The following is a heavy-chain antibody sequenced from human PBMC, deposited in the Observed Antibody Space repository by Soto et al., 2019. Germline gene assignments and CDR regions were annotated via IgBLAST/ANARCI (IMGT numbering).Heavy chain of an antibody. D-gene: IGHD4-17*01. Sequence: QVQLVQSGAEVKKPGASVKVSCKASGYTFTSYGISWVRQAPGQGLEWMGWISAYNGNTNYAQKLQGRVTMTPDTSTSTAYMELRSLRSDDTAVYYCARHMRDYGDYGGWFDPWGQGTLVTVSS. CDR3: ARHMRDYGDYGGWFDP. J-gene: IGHJ5*02. V-gene: IGHV1-18*01. CDR2: ISAYNGNT. CDR1: GYTFTSYG.